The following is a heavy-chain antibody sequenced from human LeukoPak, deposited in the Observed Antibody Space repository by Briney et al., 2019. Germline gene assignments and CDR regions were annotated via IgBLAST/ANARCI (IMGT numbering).Heavy chain of an antibody. V-gene: IGHV1-2*02. D-gene: IGHD2-15*01. CDR2: INPKSGDL. Sequence: ASVKVSCKASGYTFSDYYIHWVRQAPGQGLEWMGWINPKSGDLNYAQKFQGGVTMTRDTSSKTVYVELSRLRSDDTAVYFCARAAPAGYYYFRDVWDKGNTVSVSS. CDR3: ARAAPAGYYYFRDV. CDR1: GYTFSDYY. J-gene: IGHJ6*03.